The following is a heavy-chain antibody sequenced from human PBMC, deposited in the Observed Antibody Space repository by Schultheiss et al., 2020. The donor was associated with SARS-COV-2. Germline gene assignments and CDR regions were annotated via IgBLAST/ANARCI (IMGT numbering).Heavy chain of an antibody. CDR3: VRDLGDYGGNFRAFDI. D-gene: IGHD4-23*01. Sequence: ASVKVSCKASGFTFTNSAVQWVRQARGQRLEWIGWISAYNDKTNCAQKFQDRVTMSTDTSTSTAYLDLRSLRSDDTAVYYCVRDLGDYGGNFRAFDIWAQGTMVTVSS. CDR1: GFTFTNSA. V-gene: IGHV1-18*01. J-gene: IGHJ3*02. CDR2: ISAYNDKT.